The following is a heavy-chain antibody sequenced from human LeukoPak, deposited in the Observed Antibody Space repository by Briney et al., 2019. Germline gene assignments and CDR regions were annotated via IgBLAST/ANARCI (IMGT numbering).Heavy chain of an antibody. J-gene: IGHJ4*02. CDR1: DYTFTTFG. V-gene: IGHV1-18*01. CDR3: VRDRIYYGSGSYAY. Sequence: ASVEVSCKASDYTFTTFGISWVRQAPGQGLEWIGWTSADNGYTNYAQKVQGRVTMTTDTSTTTAYMELRSLTSDDTAVYYCVRDRIYYGSGSYAYWGQGTLVTVSS. CDR2: TSADNGYT. D-gene: IGHD3-10*01.